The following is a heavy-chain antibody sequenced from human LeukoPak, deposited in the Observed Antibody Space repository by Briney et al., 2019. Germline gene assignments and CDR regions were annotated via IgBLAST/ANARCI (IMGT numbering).Heavy chain of an antibody. CDR1: GFTVSSNY. V-gene: IGHV3-66*02. CDR2: IYSGGST. Sequence: GGSLRLSCAASGFTVSSNYMGWVRQAPGKGLEWVSVIYSGGSTYYADSVKGRFTISRDNSKNTLYLQMNSLRAEDTAVYYCARTRIAAADYWGQGTLVTVSS. J-gene: IGHJ1*01. D-gene: IGHD6-13*01. CDR3: ARTRIAAADY.